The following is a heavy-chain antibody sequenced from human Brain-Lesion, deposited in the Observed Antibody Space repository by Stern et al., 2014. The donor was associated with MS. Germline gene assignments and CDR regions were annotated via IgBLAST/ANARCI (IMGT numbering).Heavy chain of an antibody. J-gene: IGHJ6*02. D-gene: IGHD2-2*01. CDR3: ARVDCSGTNCFYYYYGMDV. V-gene: IGHV3-21*01. CDR1: GFTFNSYS. Sequence: EVQLVESGGGLVKPGGSLRLSCEASGFTFNSYSMNWVRQAPGKGLDWVSSISVGTEYIYCADSVKGRFTISRDNAKNSLFLQMNTLRAEDTGVYYCARVDCSGTNCFYYYYGMDVWGQGTTVTVSS. CDR2: ISVGTEYI.